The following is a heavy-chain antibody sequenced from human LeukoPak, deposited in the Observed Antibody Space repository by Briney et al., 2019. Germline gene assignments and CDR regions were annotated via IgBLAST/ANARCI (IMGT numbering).Heavy chain of an antibody. Sequence: SETLSLTCTVSGVSISNYYWTWIRKPPGKGLDWVGYVHSTGHTNPNPSLTSRVTIPLDASKTLSSLKLTSVTAADTAVYYCATCRDEFGDYGFTSWGQGTLVTVSS. CDR1: GVSISNYY. J-gene: IGHJ5*02. D-gene: IGHD4-17*01. V-gene: IGHV4-59*08. CDR2: VHSTGHT. CDR3: ATCRDEFGDYGFTS.